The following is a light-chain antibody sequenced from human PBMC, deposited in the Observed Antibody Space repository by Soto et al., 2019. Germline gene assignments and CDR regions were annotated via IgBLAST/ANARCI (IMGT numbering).Light chain of an antibody. J-gene: IGLJ3*02. CDR3: ATWDDNLNGPV. CDR1: GSNIGSNT. Sequence: QSVLTQPPSASGTPGQRVTISCSGSGSNIGSNTVNWYQHLPGTAPKVLINTNDQRPSGVPDRFSGSKSGTSASLAISGLQSDDEADCYCATWDDNLNGPVFGGGTKLTVL. CDR2: TND. V-gene: IGLV1-44*01.